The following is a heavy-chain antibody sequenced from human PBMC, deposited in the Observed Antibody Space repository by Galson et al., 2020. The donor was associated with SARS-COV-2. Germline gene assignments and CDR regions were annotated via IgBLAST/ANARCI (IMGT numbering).Heavy chain of an antibody. CDR3: ARGHYGSDY. D-gene: IGHD3-10*01. Sequence: YSMNWVRQAPGKGLEWVSYISSSSSTIYYADSVKGRFTVSRDNAKNSLYLQMNSLRDEDTAVYYCARGHYGSDYWGQGTLVSVSS. CDR1: YS. J-gene: IGHJ4*02. CDR2: ISSSSSTI. V-gene: IGHV3-48*02.